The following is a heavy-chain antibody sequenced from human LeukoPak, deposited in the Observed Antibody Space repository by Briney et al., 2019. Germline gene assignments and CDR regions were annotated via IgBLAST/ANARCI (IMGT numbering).Heavy chain of an antibody. CDR3: ARAHYYTAG. CDR1: GFTFSSYA. Sequence: GGSLRLSCAASGFTFSSYAMSWVRQAPGKGLEWVSAISGSGGSTYYADSVKGRFTISRDNSKNTLYLQMDSLRAEDTAIYFCARAHYYTAGWGQGTLVTVSS. D-gene: IGHD4/OR15-4a*01. CDR2: ISGSGGST. V-gene: IGHV3-23*01. J-gene: IGHJ4*02.